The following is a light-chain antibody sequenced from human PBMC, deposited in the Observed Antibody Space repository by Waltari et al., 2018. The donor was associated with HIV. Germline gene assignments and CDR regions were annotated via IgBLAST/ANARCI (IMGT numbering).Light chain of an antibody. J-gene: IGLJ2*01. CDR3: AAWDDSLNVVV. CDR2: YSD. V-gene: IGLV1-36*01. CDR1: RSNIGVTP. Sequence: QSVLTQPPSVSEGPGQEVIISCPGRRSNIGVTPVNWYQHLPGKPPKLLVSYSDVLASGVSDRFSGSRSGTSASLAITGLQSDDEGLYYCAAWDDSLNVVVFGGGTKLSVL.